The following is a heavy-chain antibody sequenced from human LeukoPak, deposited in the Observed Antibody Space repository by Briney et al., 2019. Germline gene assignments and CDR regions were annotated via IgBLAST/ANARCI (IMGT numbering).Heavy chain of an antibody. J-gene: IGHJ6*03. D-gene: IGHD1-26*01. CDR1: GGSISSYY. V-gene: IGHV4-4*07. CDR3: ARTPPRGGRYYYYYMDV. Sequence: NPSETLSLTCTVSGGSISSYYWSWIRQPAGKGLEWIGRIYTSGSTNYNPSLKSRVTMSVDTSKNQFSLKLSSVTAADTAVYYCARTPPRGGRYYYYYMDVWGKGTTVTVSS. CDR2: IYTSGST.